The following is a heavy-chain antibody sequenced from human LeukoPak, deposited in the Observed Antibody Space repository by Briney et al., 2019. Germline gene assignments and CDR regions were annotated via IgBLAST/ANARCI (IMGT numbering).Heavy chain of an antibody. CDR1: GGSFSGYY. V-gene: IGHV4-34*01. D-gene: IGHD2-8*01. Sequence: SETLSLTCAVYGGSFSGYYWSWLRQPPGKGPEWIGEINHSGSTNYNPSLKSRVTISVDTSKNQFSLRLSSVTAADTAVYYCARGNAGVTPFDYWGQGTLVTVSS. CDR2: INHSGST. J-gene: IGHJ4*02. CDR3: ARGNAGVTPFDY.